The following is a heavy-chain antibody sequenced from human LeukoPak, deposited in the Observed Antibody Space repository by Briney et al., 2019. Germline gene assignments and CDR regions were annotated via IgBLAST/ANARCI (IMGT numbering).Heavy chain of an antibody. CDR2: ISNSGGST. CDR3: AKVLLRYDAFDI. D-gene: IGHD2-8*02. J-gene: IGHJ3*02. V-gene: IGHV3-23*01. CDR1: GFTLCCFA. Sequence: PGGALRLSCAASGFTLCCFAMSWVRQAPGKGVEWVSGISNSGGSTYYADSVKGRFTISRGNSKNTVYLQMNSLRAEDTAVYYCAKVLLRYDAFDIWGQGTMVTVSS.